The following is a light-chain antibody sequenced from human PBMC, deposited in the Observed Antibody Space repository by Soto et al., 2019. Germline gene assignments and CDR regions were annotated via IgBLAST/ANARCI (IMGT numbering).Light chain of an antibody. CDR1: QSVISY. CDR2: DSS. CDR3: QQRSSWLPGIT. Sequence: EIVLTQSPATLSLSPGERATLSCRASQSVISYLAWYQQKPGQAPRLLIYDSSTRATGIPARFSGSGSGTDFTLPISSLEPEGFSSYYCQQRSSWLPGITFGQGTRLEIK. V-gene: IGKV3-11*01. J-gene: IGKJ5*01.